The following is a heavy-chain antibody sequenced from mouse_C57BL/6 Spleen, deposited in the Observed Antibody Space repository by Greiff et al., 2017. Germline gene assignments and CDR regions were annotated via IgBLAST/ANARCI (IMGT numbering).Heavy chain of an antibody. CDR2: IYPGDGDT. D-gene: IGHD3-2*02. J-gene: IGHJ3*01. V-gene: IGHV1-82*01. CDR3: AGAQATSFAY. Sequence: VQRVESGPELVKPGASVKISCKASGYAFSSSWMNWVKQRPGKGLEWIGRIYPGDGDTNYNGKFKGKATLTADKSSSTAYMQLSSLTSEDSAVYFCAGAQATSFAYWGQGTLVTVFA. CDR1: GYAFSSSW.